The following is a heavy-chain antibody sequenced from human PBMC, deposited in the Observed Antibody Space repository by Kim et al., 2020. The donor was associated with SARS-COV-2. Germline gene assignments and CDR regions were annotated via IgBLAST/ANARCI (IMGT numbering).Heavy chain of an antibody. J-gene: IGHJ6*02. D-gene: IGHD3-10*01. Sequence: ASVKVSCKASGYTFTGYYMHWVRQAAGQGLEWMGWINPNRGGTNYAQKFQGRVTMTRDTSISTAYMELSRLRSDDTAVYYCARELPGEGTDYYYYYGMDVWGQATTVTVSS. CDR3: ARELPGEGTDYYYYYGMDV. CDR1: GYTFTGYY. V-gene: IGHV1-2*02. CDR2: INPNRGGT.